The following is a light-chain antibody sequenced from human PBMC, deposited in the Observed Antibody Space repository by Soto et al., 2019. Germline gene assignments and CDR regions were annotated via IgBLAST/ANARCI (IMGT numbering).Light chain of an antibody. CDR3: QQYDNWPPFT. V-gene: IGKV3-15*01. CDR2: GAS. CDR1: QSVGTS. J-gene: IGKJ2*01. Sequence: EIVMTQSPATLSVSPGQRVTLSCRASQSVGTSIAWYQQKPGQAPRLLIYGASTRATGVPARFSGSGSGTAFTLTLSSLQSEDFANYYCQQYDNWPPFTFGQGTKLEIK.